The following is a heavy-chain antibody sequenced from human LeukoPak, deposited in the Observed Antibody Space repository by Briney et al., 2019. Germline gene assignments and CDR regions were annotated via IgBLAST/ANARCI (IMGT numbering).Heavy chain of an antibody. CDR1: GGTFSSYG. J-gene: IGHJ5*02. CDR3: ARDLSSGWYNWFDP. V-gene: IGHV1-18*01. D-gene: IGHD6-19*01. CDR2: ISAYNGNT. Sequence: ASVKVSCKASGGTFSSYGISWVRQAPGQGLEWMGWISAYNGNTDYAQKLQGRVTMTTDTSTSTAYMELRSLRSDDTAVYYCARDLSSGWYNWFDPWGQGTLVTVSS.